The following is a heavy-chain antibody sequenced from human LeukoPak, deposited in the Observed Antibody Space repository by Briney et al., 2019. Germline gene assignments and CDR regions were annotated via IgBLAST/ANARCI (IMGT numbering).Heavy chain of an antibody. CDR2: ISTYNGNT. CDR3: ARGIDSGSPPLGTFEI. V-gene: IGHV1-18*01. CDR1: GYIFTTYG. J-gene: IGHJ3*02. D-gene: IGHD1-26*01. Sequence: ASVKVSCKASGYIFTTYGITWVRQAPGQGLEWMGWISTYNGNTNYAQNFQGRVTMTTDTSTSTAYMELRSLRSDDTAVFYCARGIDSGSPPLGTFEIWGQGTMVTVSS.